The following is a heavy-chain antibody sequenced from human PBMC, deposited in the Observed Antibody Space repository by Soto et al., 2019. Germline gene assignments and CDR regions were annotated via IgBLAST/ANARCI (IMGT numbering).Heavy chain of an antibody. J-gene: IGHJ6*02. CDR1: GFTFSSYA. D-gene: IGHD6-19*01. CDR3: ARDQIRRIAVARGYYYYYGMDV. Sequence: GGSLRLSCAASGFTFSSYAMHWVRQAPGKGLEWVAVISYDGSNKYYADSVKGRFTISRDNSKNTLYLQMNSLRAEDTAVYYCARDQIRRIAVARGYYYYYGMDVWGQGTTVTVS. CDR2: ISYDGSNK. V-gene: IGHV3-30-3*01.